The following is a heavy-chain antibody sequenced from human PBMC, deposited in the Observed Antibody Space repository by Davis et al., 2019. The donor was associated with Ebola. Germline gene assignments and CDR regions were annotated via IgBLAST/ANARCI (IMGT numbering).Heavy chain of an antibody. V-gene: IGHV3-21*01. J-gene: IGHJ4*02. CDR2: ISSNSGHT. CDR1: GFTFSSYS. Sequence: PGGSLRLSCAASGFTFSSYSMNWVRQAPGKGLEWVSSISSNSGHTYYADSVKGRFTISRDNAKNSLYLQMNSLRAEDTAVYYCARELAVAYLDYWGQGFLVTVSS. D-gene: IGHD6-19*01. CDR3: ARELAVAYLDY.